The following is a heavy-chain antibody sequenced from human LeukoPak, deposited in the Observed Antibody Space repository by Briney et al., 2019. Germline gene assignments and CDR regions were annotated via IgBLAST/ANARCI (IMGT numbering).Heavy chain of an antibody. V-gene: IGHV4-59*01. J-gene: IGHJ5*02. CDR1: GVSISSYY. Sequence: SETLSLTCTVSGVSISSYYWSWIRQPPGKGLEWIAYIYYSGSTNYNPSLKSRVTISVDTSKNQLSLKLSSVAAADTAVYYCARDASGSGVWFDPWGQGTLVTVSS. D-gene: IGHD3-10*01. CDR3: ARDASGSGVWFDP. CDR2: IYYSGST.